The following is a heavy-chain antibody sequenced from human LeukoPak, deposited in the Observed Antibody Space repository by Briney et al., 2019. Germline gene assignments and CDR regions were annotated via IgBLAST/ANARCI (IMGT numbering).Heavy chain of an antibody. Sequence: GGSLRLSCAASGFTFSSYAMSWVRQAPGKGLEWVSAFSGDTSSTYYADSVKGRFTISRDNAQNTLFLEMNSLRAEDTAVYYCARDMDDSSGYYFDYWGQGTLVTVSS. CDR1: GFTFSSYA. J-gene: IGHJ4*02. V-gene: IGHV3-23*01. CDR3: ARDMDDSSGYYFDY. CDR2: FSGDTSST. D-gene: IGHD3-22*01.